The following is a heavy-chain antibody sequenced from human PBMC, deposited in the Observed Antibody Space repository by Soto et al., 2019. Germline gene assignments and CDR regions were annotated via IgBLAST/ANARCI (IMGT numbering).Heavy chain of an antibody. CDR1: GFTVSSNY. CDR3: AREGPPIYYDGMDV. Sequence: EVQLVETGGGLIQPGGSLRLSCAASGFTVSSNYMSWVRQAPGKGLEWVSAIYSGGSTYYADSVKGRFTISRDNSKNTLYLQMNCLRADDTAVYYCAREGPPIYYDGMDVWGQGTTVTVS. CDR2: IYSGGST. J-gene: IGHJ6*02. V-gene: IGHV3-53*02.